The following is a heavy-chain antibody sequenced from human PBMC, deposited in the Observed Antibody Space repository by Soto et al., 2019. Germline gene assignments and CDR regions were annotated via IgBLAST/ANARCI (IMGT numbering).Heavy chain of an antibody. CDR1: GFTFSSYA. CDR2: ISYDGSNK. Sequence: QVQLVESGGGVVQPGRSLRLSCAASGFTFSSYAMHWVRQAPGKGLEWVAVISYDGSNKYYADSVKGRFTISRDNSKNTLYVQMNSLRAEDTAVYYWARDQAAAGTFAYWGQGTLVTVSS. J-gene: IGHJ4*02. CDR3: ARDQAAAGTFAY. V-gene: IGHV3-30-3*01. D-gene: IGHD6-13*01.